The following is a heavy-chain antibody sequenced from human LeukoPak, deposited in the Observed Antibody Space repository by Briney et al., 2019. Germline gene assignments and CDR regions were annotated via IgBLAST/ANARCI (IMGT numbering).Heavy chain of an antibody. D-gene: IGHD4-17*01. CDR2: IYYSGST. Sequence: SETLSLTCTVSGGSISSGGYYWSWIRQHPGKGLEWIGYIYYSGSTYYNPSLKSRVTISVDTSKNQFSLKLSSVTAADTAVYYCARDSGPYGDYDSWGQGTLVTVSS. CDR3: ARDSGPYGDYDS. CDR1: GGSISSGGYY. J-gene: IGHJ5*01. V-gene: IGHV4-31*03.